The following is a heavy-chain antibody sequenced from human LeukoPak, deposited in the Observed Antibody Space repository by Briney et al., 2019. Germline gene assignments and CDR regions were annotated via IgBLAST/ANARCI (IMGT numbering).Heavy chain of an antibody. Sequence: GGSLRLSCAASGFTFSSYAMHWVRQAPGKGLEWVAVISNDGSSKFYTDSVKGRFTLSRDNSRNTLNLQMNSLRVEDTAVYYCVKPDRLNYYDSGSHYYYYYMDVWGKGTTVTVSS. CDR1: GFTFSSYA. CDR2: ISNDGSSK. CDR3: VKPDRLNYYDSGSHYYYYYMDV. J-gene: IGHJ6*03. D-gene: IGHD3-10*01. V-gene: IGHV3-30*18.